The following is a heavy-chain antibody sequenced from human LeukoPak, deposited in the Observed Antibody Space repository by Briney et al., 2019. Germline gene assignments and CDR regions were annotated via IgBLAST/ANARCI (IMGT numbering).Heavy chain of an antibody. J-gene: IGHJ4*02. D-gene: IGHD1-26*01. V-gene: IGHV3-74*01. CDR1: GFTFSSYW. CDR3: ARDLLGNSGSYLRHPNGPPFDY. CDR2: INSDGSST. Sequence: GGSLRLSCAASGFTFSSYWMHWVRQAPGKGLVWVSRINSDGSSTSYADSVEGRFTISRDNAKNTLYLQMNILRAEDTAVYYCARDLLGNSGSYLRHPNGPPFDYWGQGTLVTVSS.